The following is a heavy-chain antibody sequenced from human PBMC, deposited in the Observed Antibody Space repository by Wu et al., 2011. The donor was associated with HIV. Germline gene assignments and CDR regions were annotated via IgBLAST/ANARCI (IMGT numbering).Heavy chain of an antibody. Sequence: PGASVKVSCKVSGYTFTDYYMHWVQQAPGKGLDWMGLVDPEDGGTIYAERFQGRVTMTADTSTDTAYVELSSLRSDDTAVYYCATHSNGDGYNYIYWGQGTLVTVSS. V-gene: IGHV1-69-2*01. CDR3: ATHSNGDGYNYIY. J-gene: IGHJ4*02. CDR1: GYTFTDYY. CDR2: VDPEDGGT. D-gene: IGHD5-24*01.